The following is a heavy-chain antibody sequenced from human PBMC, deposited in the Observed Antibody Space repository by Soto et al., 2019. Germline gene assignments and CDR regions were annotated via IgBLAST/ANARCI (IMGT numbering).Heavy chain of an antibody. V-gene: IGHV3-30*18. Sequence: PGGSLRLSCAASGFTFSSYGMHWVRQAPGKGLEWVAVISYDGSNKYYADSVKGRFTISRDNSKNTLYLQMNSLRAEDTAVYYCAKCRLRYCSSTSCYLDGMDVWGQGTTVTVSS. D-gene: IGHD2-2*01. CDR3: AKCRLRYCSSTSCYLDGMDV. J-gene: IGHJ6*02. CDR1: GFTFSSYG. CDR2: ISYDGSNK.